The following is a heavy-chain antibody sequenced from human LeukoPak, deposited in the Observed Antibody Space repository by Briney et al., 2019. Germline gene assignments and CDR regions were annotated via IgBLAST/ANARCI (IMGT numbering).Heavy chain of an antibody. J-gene: IGHJ4*02. V-gene: IGHV4-59*01. CDR3: VRGKIWSPVYLSH. CDR2: IYYHGNT. CDR1: GVSINSSY. D-gene: IGHD3-10*01. Sequence: SETLSLTCTVSGVSINSSYWSWIRQPPRKGLEWIGYIYYHGNTKYHPSLESRVAISLDTSNNRFSLSLSSVTAADTAFYFCVRGKIWSPVYLSHWGQGTLVTVSS.